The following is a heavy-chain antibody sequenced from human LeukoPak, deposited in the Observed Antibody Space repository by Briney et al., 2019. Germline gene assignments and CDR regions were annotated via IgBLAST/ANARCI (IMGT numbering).Heavy chain of an antibody. D-gene: IGHD2-2*01. J-gene: IGHJ6*04. CDR2: IYYSGST. CDR3: ARDQVVPAAMFVYYGMDV. V-gene: IGHV4-61*01. Sequence: ASEPLSLTCTVSGASVSSGSYYWCWIRQPPGKGQESVGIIYYSGSTNYNPSLKSRVTISVDTSKNQFSLKLSSVTAADTAVYYCARDQVVPAAMFVYYGMDVWGKGTTVTVSS. CDR1: GASVSSGSYY.